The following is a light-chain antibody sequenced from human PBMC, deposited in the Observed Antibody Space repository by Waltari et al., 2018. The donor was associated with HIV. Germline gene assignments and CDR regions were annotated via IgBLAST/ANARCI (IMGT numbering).Light chain of an antibody. V-gene: IGKV3-15*01. CDR1: QRVSNS. CDR2: CAS. Sequence: EIVMSQSPAPLSVSPGGRAPPSCRDSQRVSNSLVWYQQRPGQAPSLHSYCASTRATAIPGRFSGSGSGTECTLTSKGRQSEDIAVYYCQQYNSGPRTFSQGTKVEVK. CDR3: QQYNSGPRT. J-gene: IGKJ1*01.